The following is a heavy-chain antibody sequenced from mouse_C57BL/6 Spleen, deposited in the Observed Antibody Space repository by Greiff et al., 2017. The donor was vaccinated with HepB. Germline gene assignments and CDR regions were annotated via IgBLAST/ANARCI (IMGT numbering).Heavy chain of an antibody. J-gene: IGHJ2*01. D-gene: IGHD3-1*01. V-gene: IGHV1-64*01. CDR3: ARYSSGYDYFDY. CDR2: IHPNSGST. CDR1: GYTFTSYW. Sequence: QVQLQQPGAELVKPGASVKLSCKASGYTFTSYWMHWVKQRPGQGLEWIGMIHPNSGSTNYNEKFKSKATLTVDKSSSTAYMQLSSLPSEDSAVYYCARYSSGYDYFDYWGQGTPLTVSS.